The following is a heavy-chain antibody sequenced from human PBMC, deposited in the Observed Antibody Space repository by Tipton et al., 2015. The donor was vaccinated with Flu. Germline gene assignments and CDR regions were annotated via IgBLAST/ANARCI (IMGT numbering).Heavy chain of an antibody. CDR3: ARGRAVAGIPSQFDY. Sequence: GSLRLSCAASGFTFGHYAMHWVRQAPGKGLEWVTFIRFDGTNTYYTGSVRGRFTISRDNSMSTLYLQINSLRSEDTAVYFCARGRAVAGIPSQFDYWGQGTLVTVSS. D-gene: IGHD6-19*01. J-gene: IGHJ4*02. CDR1: GFTFGHYA. V-gene: IGHV3-30*02. CDR2: IRFDGTNT.